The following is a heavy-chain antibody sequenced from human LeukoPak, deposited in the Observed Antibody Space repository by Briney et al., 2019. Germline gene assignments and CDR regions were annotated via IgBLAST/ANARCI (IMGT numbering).Heavy chain of an antibody. Sequence: ASVKVSCKASGYTFTSYGISWVRQAPGQGLEWMGWISACNGNTNYAQKLQGRVTMTTDTSTSTAYMELRSLRSDDTAVYYCARVVVVPAATYFDYWGQGTLVTVSS. J-gene: IGHJ4*02. V-gene: IGHV1-18*01. CDR3: ARVVVVPAATYFDY. D-gene: IGHD2-2*01. CDR1: GYTFTSYG. CDR2: ISACNGNT.